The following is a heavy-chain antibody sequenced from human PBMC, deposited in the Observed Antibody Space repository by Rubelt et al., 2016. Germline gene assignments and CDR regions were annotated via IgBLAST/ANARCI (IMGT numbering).Heavy chain of an antibody. Sequence: QLQLQESGPGLVKPSETLSLTCTVSGGSISSSREYWGWIRRPPGKGLEWIGSIHYRGSTYYNPDPNAGCTQSLRPAKNPFSPELRSVTAADTAVYYCARGKGGWFGGDDGMDVWGQGTTVTVSS. CDR2: IHYRGST. CDR1: GGSISSSREY. J-gene: IGHJ6*02. CDR3: ARGKGGWFGGDDGMDV. V-gene: IGHV4-39*07. D-gene: IGHD3-10*01.